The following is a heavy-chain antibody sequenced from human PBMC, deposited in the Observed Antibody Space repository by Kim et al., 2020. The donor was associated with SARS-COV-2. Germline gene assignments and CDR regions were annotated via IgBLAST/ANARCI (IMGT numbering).Heavy chain of an antibody. V-gene: IGHV4-34*01. D-gene: IGHD6-13*01. J-gene: IGHJ5*02. CDR2: INHSGST. Sequence: SETLSLTCAVYGGSFSGYYWSWIRQPPGKGLEWIGEINHSGSTNYNPSLKSRVTISVDTSKNQFSLKLSSVTAADTAVYYCARTQPWFDPWGQGTLVTVSS. CDR3: ARTQPWFDP. CDR1: GGSFSGYY.